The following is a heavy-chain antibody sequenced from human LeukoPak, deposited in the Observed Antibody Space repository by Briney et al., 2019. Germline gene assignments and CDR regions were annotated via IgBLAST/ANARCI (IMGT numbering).Heavy chain of an antibody. CDR1: GFTFSSYW. CDR2: IKQDGSEK. D-gene: IGHD3-10*01. Sequence: PGGSLRLSCAASGFTFSSYWMSWVRQAPGKGLEWVANIKQDGSEKYYVDSVRGRFTISRDNAKNSLYLQMNSLRAEDTAVYYCARVLGLWFGNPPHYWGQGTLVTVSS. V-gene: IGHV3-7*01. J-gene: IGHJ4*02. CDR3: ARVLGLWFGNPPHY.